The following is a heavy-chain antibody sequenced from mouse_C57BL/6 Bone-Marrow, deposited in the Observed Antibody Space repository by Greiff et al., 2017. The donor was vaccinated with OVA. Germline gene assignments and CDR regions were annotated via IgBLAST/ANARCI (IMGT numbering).Heavy chain of an antibody. CDR3: AAPYYGSSSYFDV. D-gene: IGHD1-1*01. CDR2: IWSGGST. V-gene: IGHV2-4*01. Sequence: VQGVESGPGLVQPSQSLSITCTVSGFSLTSYGVHWVRQPPGKGLEWLGVIWSGGSTDYNAAFISRLSISKDNSKSQVFFKMNSLQADDTAIYYCAAPYYGSSSYFDVWGTGTTVTVSS. J-gene: IGHJ1*03. CDR1: GFSLTSYG.